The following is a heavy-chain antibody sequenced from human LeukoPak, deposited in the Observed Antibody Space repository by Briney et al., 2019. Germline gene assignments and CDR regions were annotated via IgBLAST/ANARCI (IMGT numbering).Heavy chain of an antibody. Sequence: SETLSLTCTVSGGSISSSSYYWGWIRQPPGKGREWIGSIYYSGSTYYNPSLKSRVTISVDTSKNQFSLKLSSVTAADTAVYYCARRLEEVPAAMGFDPWGQGTLVTVSS. D-gene: IGHD2-2*01. V-gene: IGHV4-39*01. CDR1: GGSISSSSYY. CDR3: ARRLEEVPAAMGFDP. J-gene: IGHJ5*02. CDR2: IYYSGST.